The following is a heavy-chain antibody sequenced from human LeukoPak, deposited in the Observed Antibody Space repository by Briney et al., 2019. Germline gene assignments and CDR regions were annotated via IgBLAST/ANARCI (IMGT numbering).Heavy chain of an antibody. CDR2: IHYSGST. CDR1: GGSISGYY. J-gene: IGHJ6*03. Sequence: SETLSLTCSVSGGSISGYYWSWIRQPPGKGLEWIGYIHYSGSTHYNPSLKSRVTISVDTSKNQFSLKLSSVTAADTAVYYCAREGGTMVRGVNSYYYYYMDVWGKGTTVTISS. CDR3: AREGGTMVRGVNSYYYYYMDV. D-gene: IGHD3-10*01. V-gene: IGHV4-59*01.